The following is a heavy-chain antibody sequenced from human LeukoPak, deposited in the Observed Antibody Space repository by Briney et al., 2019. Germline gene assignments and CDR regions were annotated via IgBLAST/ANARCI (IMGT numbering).Heavy chain of an antibody. CDR1: GCSISSGGYS. Sequence: SETLSLTCAVSGCSISSGGYSWSWIRQPPGKGLEWIGYIYHSGSTYYNPSLKSRVTISVDRSKNQFSLKLSSVTAADTAVYYCARHIVVVPAAMKGAYNWFDPWGQGTLVTVSS. D-gene: IGHD2-2*01. CDR3: ARHIVVVPAAMKGAYNWFDP. CDR2: IYHSGST. J-gene: IGHJ5*02. V-gene: IGHV4-30-2*01.